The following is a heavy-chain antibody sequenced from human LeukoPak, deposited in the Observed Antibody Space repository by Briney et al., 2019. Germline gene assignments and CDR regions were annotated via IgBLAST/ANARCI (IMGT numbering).Heavy chain of an antibody. D-gene: IGHD3-22*01. CDR3: ATSHDSAAND. V-gene: IGHV3-7*01. CDR1: GFAFSNFW. Sequence: GGSLRLSCAASGFAFSNFWMSWVRQAPGKGLEWLANIRGDGGLKFYVYSVKGRFTISRDNAKNSLYLQLSGLSVEDSAVYYCATSHDSAANDWGQGTLVTVSS. J-gene: IGHJ4*02. CDR2: IRGDGGLK.